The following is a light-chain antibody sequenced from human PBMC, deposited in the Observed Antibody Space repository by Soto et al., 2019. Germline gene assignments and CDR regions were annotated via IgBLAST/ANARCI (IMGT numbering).Light chain of an antibody. J-gene: IGKJ4*01. Sequence: EIVMTQSPATLSVSPGESATLSCRASQSVSSDLAWYQQKPGQAPRLLIYYTSTRATGFPARFSGGGSGTEFNLTISSLQSEDFAVYFCQQYDDWLRLTFGGGTKVDIK. CDR3: QQYDDWLRLT. V-gene: IGKV3-15*01. CDR2: YTS. CDR1: QSVSSD.